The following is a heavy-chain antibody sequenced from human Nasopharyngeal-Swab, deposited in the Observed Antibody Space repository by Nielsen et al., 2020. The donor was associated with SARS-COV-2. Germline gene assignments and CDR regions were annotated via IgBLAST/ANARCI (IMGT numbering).Heavy chain of an antibody. V-gene: IGHV1-69*13. Sequence: SLKVSCKASADTFFKHAIMWVRQAPGHGLDWMGGVLPLFSTQYAQKFQDRLTISADESTTTAYMELRSLRLEDTAVYFCERVRSSGWFEALDVWGQGTLVTVSS. CDR3: ERVRSSGWFEALDV. J-gene: IGHJ3*01. D-gene: IGHD6-19*01. CDR1: ADTFFKHA. CDR2: VLPLFSTQ.